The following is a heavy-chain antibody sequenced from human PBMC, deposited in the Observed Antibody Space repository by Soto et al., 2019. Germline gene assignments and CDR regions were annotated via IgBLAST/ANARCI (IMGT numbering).Heavy chain of an antibody. V-gene: IGHV3-23*01. CDR3: ANGRATYGLLTHDY. Sequence: GGSLRLSCAASGFSFRNYAMSWVRQAPGKGLEWISTLTGSSSNIYYADSVKGRFAISRDNSRNTLYLQMNSLTAEDTAVYYCANGRATYGLLTHDYWGQGTLITVSS. CDR1: GFSFRNYA. CDR2: LTGSSSNI. J-gene: IGHJ4*02. D-gene: IGHD3-10*01.